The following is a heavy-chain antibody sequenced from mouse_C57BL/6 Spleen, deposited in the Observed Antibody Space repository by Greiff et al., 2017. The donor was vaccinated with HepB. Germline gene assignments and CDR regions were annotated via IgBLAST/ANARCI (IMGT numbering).Heavy chain of an antibody. CDR3: ARDYFAY. J-gene: IGHJ3*01. CDR2: ISSGSSTI. D-gene: IGHD1-1*02. CDR1: GFTFSDYG. Sequence: DVQLQESGGGLVKPGGSLKLSCAASGFTFSDYGMHWVRQSPEKGLEWVAYISSGSSTIYYADTVKGRFTISRDNAKNTLFLQMNSVRSEDTAMYYCARDYFAYWGQGTLVTVSA. V-gene: IGHV5-17*01.